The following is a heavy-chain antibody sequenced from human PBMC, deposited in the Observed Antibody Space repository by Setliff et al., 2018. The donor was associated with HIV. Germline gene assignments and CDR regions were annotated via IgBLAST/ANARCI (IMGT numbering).Heavy chain of an antibody. CDR1: GGSISTDY. CDR3: ARGGYGSGNAYYFAD. D-gene: IGHD3-10*01. V-gene: IGHV4-4*07. J-gene: IGHJ4*02. Sequence: TLSLPCTVSGGSISTDYWTWVRQSAGKGLEWIGRIQTSEGTKYNPSLNSRVTVSIDTPKNQFSLDLTSVTAADTAVYYCARGGYGSGNAYYFADWGQGTPVTVSS. CDR2: IQTSEGT.